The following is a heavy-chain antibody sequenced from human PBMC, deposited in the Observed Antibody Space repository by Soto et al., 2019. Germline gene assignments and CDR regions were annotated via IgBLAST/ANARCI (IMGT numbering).Heavy chain of an antibody. Sequence: GASVKVSCKASGYTFTSYGISWVRQAPGQGLEWMGWISAYNGNTNYAQKLQGRVTMTTDTSTSTAYMELRSLRSDDTAVYYCARDKPNIVGATTSDYWGQGTLVTVSS. J-gene: IGHJ4*02. V-gene: IGHV1-18*04. CDR1: GYTFTSYG. D-gene: IGHD1-26*01. CDR2: ISAYNGNT. CDR3: ARDKPNIVGATTSDY.